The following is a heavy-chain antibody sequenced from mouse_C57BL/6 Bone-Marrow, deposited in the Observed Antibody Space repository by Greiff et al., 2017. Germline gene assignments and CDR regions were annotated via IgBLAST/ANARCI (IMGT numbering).Heavy chain of an antibody. CDR3: ARGGLGYGNYEGYFDV. CDR2: IYPSDSET. CDR1: GYTFTSYW. D-gene: IGHD2-1*01. J-gene: IGHJ1*03. Sequence: QVQLQQPGAELVRPGSSVKLSCKASGYTFTSYWMDWVKQRPGQGLEWIGNIYPSDSETHYNQKFKDKATLTVDKSSSTAYMQLSSLTAEDSAVYYCARGGLGYGNYEGYFDVWGTGTTVTVAS. V-gene: IGHV1-61*01.